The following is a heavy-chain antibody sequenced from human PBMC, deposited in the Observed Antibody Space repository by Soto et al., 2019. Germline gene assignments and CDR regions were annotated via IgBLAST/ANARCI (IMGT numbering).Heavy chain of an antibody. D-gene: IGHD2-15*01. CDR3: ARGGKGFDY. V-gene: IGHV4-31*03. Sequence: QVQLQESGPGLVKPSQTLSLTCTVSGGSISRGGYYWSWVRQHPGKGLVWIGYMYYSGRTFNNPSIKGRITLSADMSKSQFPLEMSSVTAAETAVYYCARGGKGFDYWGEGTLVTVSS. CDR2: MYYSGRT. CDR1: GGSISRGGYY. J-gene: IGHJ4*02.